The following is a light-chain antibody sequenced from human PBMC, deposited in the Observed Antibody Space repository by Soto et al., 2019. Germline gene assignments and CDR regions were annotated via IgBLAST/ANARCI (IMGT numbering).Light chain of an antibody. V-gene: IGKV1-5*01. Sequence: DIQMTRSPSTLSASVGDRVVITCRASQTISQWLAWYQQKPGKAPRFLIYDASTLESGVPSRFSGSGSGTEFTLTISSLQPDDIATFYCQQYSSFPRTFGQGTKVDIK. CDR3: QQYSSFPRT. CDR1: QTISQW. CDR2: DAS. J-gene: IGKJ1*01.